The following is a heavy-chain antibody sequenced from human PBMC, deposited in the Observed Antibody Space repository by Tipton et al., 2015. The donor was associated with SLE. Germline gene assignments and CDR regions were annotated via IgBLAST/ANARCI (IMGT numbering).Heavy chain of an antibody. CDR1: GGSISSNY. J-gene: IGHJ6*02. CDR2: ISNGGGT. D-gene: IGHD3-10*02. CDR3: ARGMLTWRGAIVGVDV. V-gene: IGHV4-59*08. Sequence: TLSLTCSVSGGSISSNYWIWIRQPPGKGLDWIGYISNGGGTNYNPSLKSRVTISVDTAENQFSLKLTSVTAAGTAVYYCARGMLTWRGAIVGVDVWGQGTTVNVSS.